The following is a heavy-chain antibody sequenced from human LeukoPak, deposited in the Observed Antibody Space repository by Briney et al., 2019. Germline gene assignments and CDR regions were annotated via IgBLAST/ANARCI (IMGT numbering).Heavy chain of an antibody. D-gene: IGHD5-18*01. V-gene: IGHV3-48*03. CDR2: ISSSGSTI. Sequence: PGGSLRLSCAASGFTFSSYEMNWVRQAPGKGLEWVSYISSSGSTIYYADSVKGRLTISRDNAKNSLYLQMNSPRAEDTAVYYCAVDTAMHPWGQGTLVTVSS. CDR3: AVDTAMHP. CDR1: GFTFSSYE. J-gene: IGHJ5*02.